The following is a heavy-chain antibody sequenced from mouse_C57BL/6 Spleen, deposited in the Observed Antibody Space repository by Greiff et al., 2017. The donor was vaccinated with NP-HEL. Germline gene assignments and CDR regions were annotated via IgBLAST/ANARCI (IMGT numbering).Heavy chain of an antibody. CDR3: ARRSGSYYYAMDY. CDR2: IDPSDSET. CDR1: GYTFTSYW. V-gene: IGHV1-52*01. J-gene: IGHJ4*01. Sequence: QVQLQQSGAELVRPGSSVKLSCKASGYTFTSYWMHWVKQRPIQGLEWIGNIDPSDSETHYNQKFKDKATLTVDKSSSTAYMQLSSLTSEDSAVYYCARRSGSYYYAMDYWGQGTSVTVSS.